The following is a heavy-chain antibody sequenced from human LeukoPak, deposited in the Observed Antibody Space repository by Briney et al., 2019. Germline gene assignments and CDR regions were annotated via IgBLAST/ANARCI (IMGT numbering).Heavy chain of an antibody. CDR1: GGSFSGYY. Sequence: PSETLSLTCAVYGGSFSGYYWSWIRQPPGKGLEWIGEINHSGSTNYNPSLKSRVTISVDTSKNQFSLKLSSVTAADTAVYYCARASGDGYNHDFDYWGQGTLVTVSS. CDR2: INHSGST. V-gene: IGHV4-34*01. J-gene: IGHJ4*02. D-gene: IGHD5-24*01. CDR3: ARASGDGYNHDFDY.